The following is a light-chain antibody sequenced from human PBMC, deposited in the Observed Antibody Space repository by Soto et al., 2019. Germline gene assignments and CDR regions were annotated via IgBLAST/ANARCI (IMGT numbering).Light chain of an antibody. CDR1: SSDIGAGFD. Sequence: QSVLTQPPSVSGAPGQRVTISCTGSSSDIGAGFDVHWYQHLPGTAPKLLIYGNTNRPSGVPGRFSGYKSGTSASLVITGLQAEDEADYYCKSYENRRTGFYVFGTGTKVTVL. J-gene: IGLJ1*01. CDR2: GNT. V-gene: IGLV1-40*01. CDR3: KSYENRRTGFYV.